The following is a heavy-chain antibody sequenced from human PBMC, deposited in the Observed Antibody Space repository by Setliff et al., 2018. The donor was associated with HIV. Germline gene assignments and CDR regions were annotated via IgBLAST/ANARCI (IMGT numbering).Heavy chain of an antibody. CDR3: ARSSRVNCGGDCYLFDY. Sequence: SETLSLTCIVSGDSISSYYWSWIRQPAGKGLEWIGRIYTSGSTNYSPPLESRVTMSLDTSKNHFSLRLTSVTAADTAVYYCARSSRVNCGGDCYLFDYWGQGTPVTVSS. D-gene: IGHD2-21*02. V-gene: IGHV4-4*07. J-gene: IGHJ4*02. CDR2: IYTSGST. CDR1: GDSISSYY.